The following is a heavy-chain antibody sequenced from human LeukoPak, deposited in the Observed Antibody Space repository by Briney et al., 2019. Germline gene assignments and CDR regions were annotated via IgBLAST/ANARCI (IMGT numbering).Heavy chain of an antibody. CDR3: ARGALLWFGEPLGLDV. CDR1: GYTFSSYD. CDR2: MNPNSGNT. D-gene: IGHD3-10*01. J-gene: IGHJ6*04. Sequence: ASVKVSCKTSGYTFSSYDINWVRQATGQGLEWMGWMNPNSGNTGYAQKFQGRVTMTRNTSISTAYMELSSLRSEDTAVYYCARGALLWFGEPLGLDVWGKGTTVTVSS. V-gene: IGHV1-8*02.